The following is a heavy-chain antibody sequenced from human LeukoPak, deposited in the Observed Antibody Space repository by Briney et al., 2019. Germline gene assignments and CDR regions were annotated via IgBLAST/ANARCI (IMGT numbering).Heavy chain of an antibody. CDR1: GGSISSYY. V-gene: IGHV4-59*01. Sequence: SETLSLTCTVSGGSISSYYWNWIRQPPGKGLEWIGYIYYSGSTNYNPSLKSRVTISLDTSKNQFSLNLTSVTAADTAVYYCAREVLAAAGTYDYWGQGNLVTVSS. CDR3: AREVLAAAGTYDY. CDR2: IYYSGST. J-gene: IGHJ4*02. D-gene: IGHD6-13*01.